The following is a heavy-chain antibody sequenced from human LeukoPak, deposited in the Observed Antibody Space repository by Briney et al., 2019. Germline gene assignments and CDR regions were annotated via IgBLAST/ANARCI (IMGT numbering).Heavy chain of an antibody. J-gene: IGHJ4*02. CDR2: IRTGSTYK. CDR1: GFTFSDHS. V-gene: IGHV3-11*06. Sequence: PGGSLGLACEASGFTFSDHSMIWIRQAPGKVLEMLPSIRTGSTYKNYADSVEGRLTISRDNAKNSLYLQMNSLRDEDTAVYYCARGHYGLGIYYPDYWGQGTLGTVSS. D-gene: IGHD3-10*01. CDR3: ARGHYGLGIYYPDY.